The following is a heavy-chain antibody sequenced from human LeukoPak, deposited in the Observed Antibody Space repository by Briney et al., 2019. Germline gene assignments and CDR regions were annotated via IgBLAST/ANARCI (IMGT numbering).Heavy chain of an antibody. CDR3: TARQWLVRAYVY. CDR2: IKSNTDGGTT. D-gene: IGHD6-19*01. Sequence: GGTLRLSCAASGFTFNNGWMSWVRQAPGKGLEWVGRIKSNTDGGTTDYAAPVKGRFTISRDDSKNTLYLQMNSLETEDTAVYYCTARQWLVRAYVYWGQGTLVTVSS. CDR1: GFTFNNGW. V-gene: IGHV3-15*01. J-gene: IGHJ4*02.